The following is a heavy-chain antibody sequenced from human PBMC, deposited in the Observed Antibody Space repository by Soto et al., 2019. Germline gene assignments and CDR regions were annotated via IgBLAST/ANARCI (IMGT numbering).Heavy chain of an antibody. Sequence: GGSLRLSCAASGFDFNFYWMTWVRQAPGKGLEWVANVNPDGSEAFYADSLKGRASISRDNANNSLSLRMNSLRVDDTAIYYCARDRERVNVLRAIALGAMDVWGQGAMVTVSS. CDR1: GFDFNFYW. V-gene: IGHV3-7*03. CDR3: ARDRERVNVLRAIALGAMDV. D-gene: IGHD1-1*01. J-gene: IGHJ6*02. CDR2: VNPDGSEA.